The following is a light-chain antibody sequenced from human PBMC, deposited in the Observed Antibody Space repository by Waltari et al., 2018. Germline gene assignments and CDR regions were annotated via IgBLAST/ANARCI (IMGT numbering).Light chain of an antibody. V-gene: IGKV3-15*01. CDR2: GAS. Sequence: EIVLTQSPATLSVSLGERATLSCRASQSVSSHLAWYQHKVGLAPRLLIYGASTRATGVPARFSGSGSGTEFTLTISSLQSEDVAVYYCQQYYITPPTFGQGTKVEIK. J-gene: IGKJ1*01. CDR1: QSVSSH. CDR3: QQYYITPPT.